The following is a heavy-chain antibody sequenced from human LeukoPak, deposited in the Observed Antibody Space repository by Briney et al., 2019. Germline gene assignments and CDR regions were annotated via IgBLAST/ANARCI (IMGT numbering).Heavy chain of an antibody. CDR2: ISSSGDNT. D-gene: IGHD1-1*01. V-gene: IGHV3-23*01. Sequence: GGSLRLSCAASGFVFSTYAMGWVRQAPGKGLEWVSAISSSGDNTYYADSVKGQFTISRDNSKNTLDLQMNSLRAEDTAMYHCAKAEALDAVASYFDYWGQGTLVTVSS. J-gene: IGHJ4*02. CDR1: GFVFSTYA. CDR3: AKAEALDAVASYFDY.